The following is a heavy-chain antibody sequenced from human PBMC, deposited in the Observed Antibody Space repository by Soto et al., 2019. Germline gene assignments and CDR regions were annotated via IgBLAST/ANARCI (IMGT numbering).Heavy chain of an antibody. J-gene: IGHJ4*01. CDR1: GFTFSSYG. CDR2: IWYDGTNK. Sequence: QVQLVESGGGVVQPGRSLRLSCAASGFTFSSYGMHWVRQAPGKGLEWVAVIWYDGTNKYYADSVKGRFTISRDNSKNTLYLQMNSLRAEDTAVYYCARDRGISRIVLVDWGHGPLVTVSS. D-gene: IGHD3-22*01. V-gene: IGHV3-33*01. CDR3: ARDRGISRIVLVD.